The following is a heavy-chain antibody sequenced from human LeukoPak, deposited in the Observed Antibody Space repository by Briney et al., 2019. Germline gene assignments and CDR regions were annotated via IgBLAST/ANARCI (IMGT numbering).Heavy chain of an antibody. D-gene: IGHD2-2*01. V-gene: IGHV3-23*01. J-gene: IGHJ5*02. Sequence: GGSLRLSCAASGFTFSSYTMNWVRQAPGKGLEWVSAISGSGGSTYYADSVKGRFTISRDNSKNTLYLQMNSLRAEDTAVYYCAKDTIVVVPAARSVNWFDPWGQGTLVTVSS. CDR2: ISGSGGST. CDR3: AKDTIVVVPAARSVNWFDP. CDR1: GFTFSSYT.